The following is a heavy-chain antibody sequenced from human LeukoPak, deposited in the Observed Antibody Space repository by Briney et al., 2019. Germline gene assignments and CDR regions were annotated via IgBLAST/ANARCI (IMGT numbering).Heavy chain of an antibody. D-gene: IGHD3-10*01. CDR1: GYTFTSYG. J-gene: IGHJ5*02. CDR2: INPNSGGT. Sequence: ASVKVSCKASGYTFTSYGISWVRQAPGQGLEWMGWINPNSGGTNHAQKFQGRVTMTRDTSINTAYMELRRLRSDDTAVYYCARDITMIRGSNWFDPWGQGTLVTVSS. CDR3: ARDITMIRGSNWFDP. V-gene: IGHV1-2*02.